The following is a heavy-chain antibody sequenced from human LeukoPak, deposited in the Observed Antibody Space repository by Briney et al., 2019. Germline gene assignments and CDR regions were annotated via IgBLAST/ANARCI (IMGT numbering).Heavy chain of an antibody. Sequence: GGSQRLSCAASGFTFSDYYMSWIRQAPGKGLEWVSYISSSGSTIYYADSVKGRFTISRDNAKKSVYLQMNSLRAEDTAVYYCARGALDAATPFDSWGQGTLVTVSS. CDR1: GFTFSDYY. J-gene: IGHJ5*01. CDR3: ARGALDAATPFDS. D-gene: IGHD2-15*01. V-gene: IGHV3-11*04. CDR2: ISSSGSTI.